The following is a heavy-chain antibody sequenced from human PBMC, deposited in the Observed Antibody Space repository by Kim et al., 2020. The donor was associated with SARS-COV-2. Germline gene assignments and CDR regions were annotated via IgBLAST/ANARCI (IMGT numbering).Heavy chain of an antibody. Sequence: SETLSLTCTVSGGSISSYYWSWIRQPPGKGLEWIGYIYYSGSTNYNPSLKSRVTLSVDTAKNQFSLKLSSVTAADTAVYYCAREPYYYDSSGYYYYYGMDVWGQGTTVTVSS. D-gene: IGHD3-22*01. V-gene: IGHV4-59*01. J-gene: IGHJ6*02. CDR3: AREPYYYDSSGYYYYYGMDV. CDR2: IYYSGST. CDR1: GGSISSYY.